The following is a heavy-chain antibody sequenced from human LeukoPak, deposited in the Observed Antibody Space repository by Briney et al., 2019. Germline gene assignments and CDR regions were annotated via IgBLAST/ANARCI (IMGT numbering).Heavy chain of an antibody. CDR3: ASDVAYKFDY. V-gene: IGHV3-74*01. CDR2: ISPDGSVT. Sequence: GGSLRLSCAASGFPFSRDSMHWVRQTPGKGLVWLSRISPDGSVTNYADSVKGRFTISRDNAKNTLYLQMNSLRDEDTAVYYCASDVAYKFDYWGQGTLVTFS. J-gene: IGHJ4*02. CDR1: GFPFSRDS. D-gene: IGHD5-24*01.